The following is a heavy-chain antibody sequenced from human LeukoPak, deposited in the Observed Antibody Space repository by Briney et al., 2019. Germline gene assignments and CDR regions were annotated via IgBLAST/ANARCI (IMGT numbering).Heavy chain of an antibody. V-gene: IGHV1-2*02. D-gene: IGHD3-22*01. Sequence: ASVKVSCKASGYTFTSYYMHWVRQAPGQGLEWMGWINPNSGGTNYAQKFQGRVTMTRDTSISTAYMELSRLRSDDTAVYYCARGSHVRLYDSPNGFDYWGQGTLVTVSS. CDR2: INPNSGGT. CDR1: GYTFTSYY. CDR3: ARGSHVRLYDSPNGFDY. J-gene: IGHJ4*02.